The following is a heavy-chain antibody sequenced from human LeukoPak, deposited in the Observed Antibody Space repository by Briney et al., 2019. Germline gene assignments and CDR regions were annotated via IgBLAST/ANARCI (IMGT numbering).Heavy chain of an antibody. CDR2: INHSGST. CDR1: GGSFSGYY. CDR3: ARDRVTTNYYGMDV. V-gene: IGHV4-34*01. D-gene: IGHD4-17*01. Sequence: SETLSLTCAVYGGSFSGYYWSWVRQPPGKGLEWIGEINHSGSTNYNPSLKSRVTISVDTSKNQFSLKLSSVTAADTAVYYCARDRVTTNYYGMDVWGQGTTVTVSS. J-gene: IGHJ6*02.